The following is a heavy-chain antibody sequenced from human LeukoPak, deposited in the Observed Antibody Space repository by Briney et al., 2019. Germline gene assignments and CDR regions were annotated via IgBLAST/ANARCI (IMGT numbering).Heavy chain of an antibody. D-gene: IGHD6-19*01. CDR1: GGSISSSSYY. Sequence: PSETLSLTCTVSGGSISSSSYYWSWIRQPPGKGLEWIGYIYYSGSTNYNPSLKSRVTISVDTSKNQFSLKLSSVTAADTAVYYCARETVAGRKDYYYYYMDVWGKGTTVTVSS. CDR2: IYYSGST. J-gene: IGHJ6*03. CDR3: ARETVAGRKDYYYYYMDV. V-gene: IGHV4-61*01.